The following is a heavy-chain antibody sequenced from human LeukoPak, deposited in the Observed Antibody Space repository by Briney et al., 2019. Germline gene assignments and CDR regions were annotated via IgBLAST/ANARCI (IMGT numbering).Heavy chain of an antibody. V-gene: IGHV4-39*07. CDR2: IYHSGST. D-gene: IGHD2-2*02. CDR1: GGAISSSSYY. CDR3: PSRSYQLLYGYSPYYLDI. J-gene: IGHJ6*03. Sequence: SETLSLTCTVSGGAISSSSYYWGWVRQPPGKWLEWSGEIYHSGSTKYNPSLKSRVTISIDTCKNHFCLRLPSLTAADPAVYYCPSRSYQLLYGYSPYYLDIWRKATTATVSS.